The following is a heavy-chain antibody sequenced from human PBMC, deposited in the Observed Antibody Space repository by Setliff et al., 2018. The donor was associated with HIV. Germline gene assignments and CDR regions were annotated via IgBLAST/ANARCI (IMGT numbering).Heavy chain of an antibody. Sequence: EASVKVSCKASGYTFTNYGISWVRQAPGQGLEWMGWISAYNGNTNYAQKLQGRVTMTTDTSTSTAYMELRSLRSDDTAVYYCARDWLPRVLRYWGQGTLVTVSS. CDR2: ISAYNGNT. CDR1: GYTFTNYG. J-gene: IGHJ4*02. CDR3: ARDWLPRVLRY. V-gene: IGHV1-18*01. D-gene: IGHD5-12*01.